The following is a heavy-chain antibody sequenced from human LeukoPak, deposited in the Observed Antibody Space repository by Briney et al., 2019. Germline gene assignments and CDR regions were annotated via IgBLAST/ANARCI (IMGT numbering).Heavy chain of an antibody. Sequence: GGSLRLSCAASGFIFSDYYMSWIRQAPGKGLEWVSYISSSGSTMYYTDSVKGRFTISRDNAKDSLYPQMNSLRAEDTAVYYCARDPGSGYEEHFDYWGQGTLVTVSS. D-gene: IGHD5-12*01. CDR1: GFIFSDYY. CDR3: ARDPGSGYEEHFDY. V-gene: IGHV3-11*01. CDR2: ISSSGSTM. J-gene: IGHJ4*02.